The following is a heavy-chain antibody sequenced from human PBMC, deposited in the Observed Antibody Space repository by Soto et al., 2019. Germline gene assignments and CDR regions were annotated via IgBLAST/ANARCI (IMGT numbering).Heavy chain of an antibody. Sequence: KPGGSLRLSCATSGFTFSDYSMNWVRQAPGKDLEWISSISTGGNYVYYADSVKGRFTISRDNSEKTLHLQMNSLRAEDTAVYYCSRGGDSGKYFEDRGQRTPVTVSS. J-gene: IGHJ4*02. V-gene: IGHV3-21*01. CDR2: ISTGGNYV. D-gene: IGHD1-26*01. CDR1: GFTFSDYS. CDR3: SRGGDSGKYFED.